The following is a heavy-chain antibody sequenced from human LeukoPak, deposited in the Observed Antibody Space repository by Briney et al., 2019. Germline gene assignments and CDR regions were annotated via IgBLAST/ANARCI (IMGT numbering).Heavy chain of an antibody. J-gene: IGHJ4*02. D-gene: IGHD3-10*01. CDR3: AKDIERGMVRGVISR. V-gene: IGHV3-53*05. CDR2: IYSGGST. Sequence: GGSLRLSCAASGFTVSSNYMSWVRQAPGKGLEWVSVIYSGGSTYYADSVKGRFTISRDNSKNTLYLQMNSLRAEDTALYYCAKDIERGMVRGVISRWGQGTLVTVSS. CDR1: GFTVSSNY.